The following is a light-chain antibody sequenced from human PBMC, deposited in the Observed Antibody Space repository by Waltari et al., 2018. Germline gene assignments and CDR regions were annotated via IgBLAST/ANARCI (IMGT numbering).Light chain of an antibody. CDR3: QQYRNLWT. CDR1: QSLSNW. CDR2: KAS. J-gene: IGKJ1*01. Sequence: DIQMTQSPSTLSASVGDRVTITCRASQSLSNWLAWYQQKPGKAPKVLIYKASTLESGVPSRFSGSGSGTEFTLNISSLQPDDFATYYCQQYRNLWTFGQGTKVEIK. V-gene: IGKV1-5*03.